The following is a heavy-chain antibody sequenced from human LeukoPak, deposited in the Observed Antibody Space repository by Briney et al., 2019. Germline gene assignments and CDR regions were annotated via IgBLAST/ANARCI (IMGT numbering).Heavy chain of an antibody. CDR2: FTSSDDGT. D-gene: IGHD3-22*01. V-gene: IGHV3-23*01. Sequence: GGSLRLSCAASGFTFSIYAMSWVRQAPGQGLQWVSSFTSSDDGTYHADSVKGRFPIPRDNPENMLYLQMNSLRVEDTAVYFCAKDRPNYYGSNGHYYRRDGDYWGQGTLVTVSS. CDR3: AKDRPNYYGSNGHYYRRDGDY. CDR1: GFTFSIYA. J-gene: IGHJ4*02.